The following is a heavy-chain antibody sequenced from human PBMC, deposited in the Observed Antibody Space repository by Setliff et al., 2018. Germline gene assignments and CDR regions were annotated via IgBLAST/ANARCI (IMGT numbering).Heavy chain of an antibody. D-gene: IGHD1-26*01. J-gene: IGHJ4*02. CDR1: GFTFSNSW. V-gene: IGHV3-7*01. CDR2: IKPDGSEK. Sequence: GGSLRLSCAASGFTFSNSWMSWVRQAPGKGLEWVANIKPDGSEKYYVDSVKGRFTISRDNAKNSLYLQMNSLRAEDTAVYYCARVGATLSTFDYWGQGTLVTVSS. CDR3: ARVGATLSTFDY.